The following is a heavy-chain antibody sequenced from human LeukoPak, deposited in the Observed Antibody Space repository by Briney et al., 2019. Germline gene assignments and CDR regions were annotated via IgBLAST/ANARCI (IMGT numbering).Heavy chain of an antibody. Sequence: GGSLRLSCAASGFTFSDYYMTWIRQAPGKGLEWVSHISSMCSLTNYADSVKGRFTISRDNAKNSLYLQINSLRAEDTAVYYCARGNGDHYCHDYWGQGTLVTVSS. CDR1: GFTFSDYY. CDR3: ARGNGDHYCHDY. V-gene: IGHV3-11*06. CDR2: ISSMCSLT. J-gene: IGHJ4*02. D-gene: IGHD4-17*01.